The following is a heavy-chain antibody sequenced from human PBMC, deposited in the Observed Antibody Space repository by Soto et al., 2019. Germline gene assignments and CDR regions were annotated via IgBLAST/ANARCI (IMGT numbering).Heavy chain of an antibody. CDR1: GVTFSSYA. CDR3: ARVPAAIDAFDI. J-gene: IGHJ3*02. Sequence: SLRLSCAASGVTFSSYAMHWVRQAPGKGLEWVAVISYDGSNKYYADSVKGRFTISRDNSKNTLYLQMNSLRAEDTAVYYCARVPAAIDAFDIWGQGTMVTVSS. V-gene: IGHV3-30-3*01. CDR2: ISYDGSNK. D-gene: IGHD2-2*01.